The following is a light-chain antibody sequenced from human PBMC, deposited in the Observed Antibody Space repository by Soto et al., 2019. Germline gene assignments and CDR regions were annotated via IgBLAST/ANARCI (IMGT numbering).Light chain of an antibody. CDR3: QQYGTSRA. CDR2: GAS. V-gene: IGKV3-20*01. Sequence: EILLTQSPGTLSLSPGEKATLSCRASQSVSRSYLAWYQQKPGQAPRLLIYGASSRATGIPDRFSGSGSGTDFTLTINRLEPEDFAVYYCQQYGTSRAFGQGTKVDIK. J-gene: IGKJ1*01. CDR1: QSVSRSY.